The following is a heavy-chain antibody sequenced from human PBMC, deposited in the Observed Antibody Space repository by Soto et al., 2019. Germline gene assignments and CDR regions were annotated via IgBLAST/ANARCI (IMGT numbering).Heavy chain of an antibody. CDR3: GRGSPWNRLNRFDP. D-gene: IGHD1-1*01. CDR1: GGSFGGYY. Sequence: PSETLSLTCAVYGGSFGGYYWSWIRQPPGKGLEWIGEINHSGSTNYNPSLKSRVTISVDTSKNQFSLKLSSVTAADTAVYYCGRGSPWNRLNRFDPWGQGTLVTVSS. J-gene: IGHJ5*02. CDR2: INHSGST. V-gene: IGHV4-34*01.